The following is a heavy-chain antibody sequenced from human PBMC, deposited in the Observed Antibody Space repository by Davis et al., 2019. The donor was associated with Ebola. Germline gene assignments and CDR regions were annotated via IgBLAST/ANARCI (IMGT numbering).Heavy chain of an antibody. CDR1: GFTFNNFA. Sequence: PGESLRLSCEASGFTFNNFALNWVRQAPGKGLEWVSAISGSGDGTYYVDSVKGRFTISRDNSKNTLYLQMNSLRDEDTAVYYCARGYCSSGNCYWGAHSWGQGTLVTVSS. J-gene: IGHJ4*02. D-gene: IGHD2-15*01. CDR2: ISGSGDGT. CDR3: ARGYCSSGNCYWGAHS. V-gene: IGHV3-23*01.